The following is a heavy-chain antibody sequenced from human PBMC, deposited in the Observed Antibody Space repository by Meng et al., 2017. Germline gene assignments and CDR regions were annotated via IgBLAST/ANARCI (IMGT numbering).Heavy chain of an antibody. Sequence: GPLRLSCAVYGGSFSGYYWSWIRQPPGKGLEWIGEINHSGSTNYNPSLKSRVTISVDTSKTPFSLKLSSVTAADTAVYYCARDVALVWDPASDSSSLPGGMDVWGQGTTVTVSS. D-gene: IGHD6-13*01. CDR3: ARDVALVWDPASDSSSLPGGMDV. CDR2: INHSGST. V-gene: IGHV4-34*01. CDR1: GGSFSGYY. J-gene: IGHJ6*02.